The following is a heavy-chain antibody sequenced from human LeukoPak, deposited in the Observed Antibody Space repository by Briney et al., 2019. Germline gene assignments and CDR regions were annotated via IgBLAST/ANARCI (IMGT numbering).Heavy chain of an antibody. D-gene: IGHD5-12*01. CDR1: GASISSYY. CDR2: IYASGVT. CDR3: ARHGPYSGYDYTDS. V-gene: IGHV4-4*09. J-gene: IGHJ4*02. Sequence: SETLSLTCTVSGASISSYYWSWLRQPPGKGLEWIGYIYASGVTTYNPSLKSRVTISVDTSKNQFSLKLNSVTATDTAVYYCARHGPYSGYDYTDSWGQGTLVTVSS.